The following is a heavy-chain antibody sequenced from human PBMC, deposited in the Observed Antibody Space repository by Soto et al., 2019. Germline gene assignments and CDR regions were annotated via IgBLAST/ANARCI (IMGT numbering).Heavy chain of an antibody. Sequence: QVQIQQWGAGLLKPSETLSLTCAVFGGSFSDYSWSWIRQPPGKGLEWIGEINHTGYTDYNPSLKSRVTISIDTSKNQLFLTMSSVTAADTALFYCARGAYSPDGFDMWGLGTMVTVTS. J-gene: IGHJ3*02. D-gene: IGHD4-4*01. CDR3: ARGAYSPDGFDM. CDR1: GGSFSDYS. CDR2: INHTGYT. V-gene: IGHV4-34*02.